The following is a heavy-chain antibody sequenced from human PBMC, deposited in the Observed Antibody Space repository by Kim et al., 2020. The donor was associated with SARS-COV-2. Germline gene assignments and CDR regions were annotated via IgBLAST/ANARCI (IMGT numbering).Heavy chain of an antibody. J-gene: IGHJ4*02. Sequence: GGSLRLSCAASGLTFSSYAMSWVRQAPGKGLEWVSAISGSGGSTYYADSVKGRFTISRDNSKNTLYLQMNSLRAEDTAVYYCAKDSVGATTGASFDYWGQGTLVTVSS. CDR1: GLTFSSYA. D-gene: IGHD1-26*01. CDR2: ISGSGGST. CDR3: AKDSVGATTGASFDY. V-gene: IGHV3-23*01.